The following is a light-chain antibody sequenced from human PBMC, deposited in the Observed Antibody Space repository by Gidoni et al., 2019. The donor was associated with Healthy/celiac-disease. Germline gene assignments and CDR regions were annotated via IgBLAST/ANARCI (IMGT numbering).Light chain of an antibody. CDR2: DAS. J-gene: IGKJ1*01. Sequence: EMVLTQSPATLSLSPGERATPSCRASQSVSSYLAWYQQKPGQAPRLLIYDASHRATGIPARFSGSGSGTDFTLTISSLETEDFAVYYCQQRSNWLWTFGQGTKVEIK. CDR3: QQRSNWLWT. CDR1: QSVSSY. V-gene: IGKV3-11*01.